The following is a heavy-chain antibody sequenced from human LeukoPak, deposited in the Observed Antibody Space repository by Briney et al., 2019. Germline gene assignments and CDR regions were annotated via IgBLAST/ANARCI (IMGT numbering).Heavy chain of an antibody. CDR1: GGSISGYY. CDR3: ARWFCSRGTCYYLDF. V-gene: IGHV4-59*01. J-gene: IGHJ4*02. Sequence: SETLSLTCAVSGGSISGYYWSWIRQSPGRGLEYIGHIYYNGRTDYNPSLKSRVTISVDTSRNQFSLNLNSVTVADTAMYFCARWFCSRGTCYYLDFWGLGTLVTVSS. CDR2: IYYNGRT. D-gene: IGHD2-2*01.